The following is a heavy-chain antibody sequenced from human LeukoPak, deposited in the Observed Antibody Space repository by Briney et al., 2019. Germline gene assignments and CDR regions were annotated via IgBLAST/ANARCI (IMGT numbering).Heavy chain of an antibody. CDR1: GFTFSSYA. V-gene: IGHV3-30-3*01. CDR2: ISYDGSNK. CDR3: ARNLRGYYDSSGLAGD. Sequence: GGSLRLSCAASGFTFSSYAMHWVRQAPGKGLEWVAVISYDGSNKYYADPVKGRFTISRDNSKNTLYLQMNSLRAEDTAVYYCARNLRGYYDSSGLAGDWAQGTLVSVS. D-gene: IGHD3-22*01. J-gene: IGHJ4*02.